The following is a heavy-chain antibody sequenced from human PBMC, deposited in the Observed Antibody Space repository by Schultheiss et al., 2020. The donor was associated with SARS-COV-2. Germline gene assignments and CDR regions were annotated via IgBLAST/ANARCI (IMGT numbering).Heavy chain of an antibody. V-gene: IGHV3-33*08. J-gene: IGHJ4*02. CDR3: ARDYTLVTGGNFDF. CDR2: IWYDGSNK. CDR1: GFTFSSYA. Sequence: GGSLRLSCAASGFTFSSYAMHWVRQAPGKGLEWVAVIWYDGSNKYYADSVKGRFTISRDNSKNTLYLQMNSLRAEDTAVYYCARDYTLVTGGNFDFWGPGTQVTVSS. D-gene: IGHD3-9*01.